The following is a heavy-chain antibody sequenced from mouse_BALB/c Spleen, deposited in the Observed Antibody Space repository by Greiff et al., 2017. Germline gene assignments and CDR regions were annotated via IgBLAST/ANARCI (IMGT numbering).Heavy chain of an antibody. CDR2: IYPSDSYT. V-gene: IGHV1-69*02. CDR3: TRHGNHCEG. D-gene: IGHD1-1*01. CDR1: GYTFTSYW. J-gene: IGHJ2*01. Sequence: VQLQQPGAELVRPGASVKLSCKASGYTFTSYWINWVKQRPGQGLEWIGNIYPSDSYTNYNQKFKDKATLTVDKSSSTAYMQLSSPTSEGSAVYTSTRHGNHCEGWGEGTTLTGAS.